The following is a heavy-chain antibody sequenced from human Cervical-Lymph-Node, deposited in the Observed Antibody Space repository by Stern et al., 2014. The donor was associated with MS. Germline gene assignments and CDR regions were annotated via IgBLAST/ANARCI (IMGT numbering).Heavy chain of an antibody. CDR1: GGTSTRNA. Sequence: VHLVESGAEVKKPGSSVKVSCKASGGTSTRNAISWVRQAPGQGLEWMGGITPVLNTTNYAQKFQGRVTITADESTSTTYMELSSLRSDDTAVYYCARVGSARRGSGWFDPWGQGTLVTVSS. D-gene: IGHD3-10*01. CDR3: ARVGSARRGSGWFDP. J-gene: IGHJ5*02. CDR2: ITPVLNTT. V-gene: IGHV1-69*01.